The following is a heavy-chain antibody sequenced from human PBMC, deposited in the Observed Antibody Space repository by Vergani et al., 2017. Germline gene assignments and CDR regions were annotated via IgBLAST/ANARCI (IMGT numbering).Heavy chain of an antibody. CDR1: GGSISSYY. CDR2: IYYSGST. Sequence: QVQLQESGPGLVKPSETLSLTCTVSGGSISSYYWSWIRQPPGTGLEWLGYIYYSGSTNYNPSHKSRVTISVDTSKNHVSRKLRAVTAADTAVYYCASERAFGSGSDGFDPWGQGTLVTVSS. V-gene: IGHV4-59*01. D-gene: IGHD3-10*01. J-gene: IGHJ5*02. CDR3: ASERAFGSGSDGFDP.